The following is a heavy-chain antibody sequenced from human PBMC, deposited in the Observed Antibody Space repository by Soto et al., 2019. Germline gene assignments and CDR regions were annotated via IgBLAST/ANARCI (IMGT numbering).Heavy chain of an antibody. Sequence: GGSLRLSCAASGFTFSSYSMNWVRQAPGKGLEWVSSISSSSSYIYYADSVKGRFTISRDNAKNSLYLQMNSLRAEDTAVYYCARVGVHGDYVGGAFDYWGQGTLVTVSS. CDR1: GFTFSSYS. CDR3: ARVGVHGDYVGGAFDY. J-gene: IGHJ4*02. CDR2: ISSSSSYI. V-gene: IGHV3-21*01. D-gene: IGHD4-17*01.